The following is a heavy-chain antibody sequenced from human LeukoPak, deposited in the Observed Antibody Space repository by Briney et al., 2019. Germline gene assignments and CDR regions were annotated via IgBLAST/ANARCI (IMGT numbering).Heavy chain of an antibody. CDR1: GFTVSSNY. V-gene: IGHV3-66*01. D-gene: IGHD1-26*01. J-gene: IGHJ4*02. Sequence: RGSLRLSCAPSGFTVSSNYMTWVRQAPGKGLEWVSVIYSGVSTYYADSVKGRFTISRDNSKNTIYLQMNSLRAEDTAVYYCARGSGSYYGQPFDYWGQGTLVTVSS. CDR2: IYSGVST. CDR3: ARGSGSYYGQPFDY.